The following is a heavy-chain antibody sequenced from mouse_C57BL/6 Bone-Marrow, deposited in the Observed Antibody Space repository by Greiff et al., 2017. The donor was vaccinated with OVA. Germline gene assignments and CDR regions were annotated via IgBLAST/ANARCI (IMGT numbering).Heavy chain of an antibody. Sequence: EVQVVESGPELVKPGASVKMSCKASGYTFTDYNMHWVKQSHGKSLEWIGYINPNNGGTSYNQKFKGKATLTVNKSSSTAYMELRSLTSEDSAVYYCARNGYYVDYWGQGTTLTVSS. J-gene: IGHJ2*01. CDR3: ARNGYYVDY. CDR1: GYTFTDYN. CDR2: INPNNGGT. D-gene: IGHD2-2*01. V-gene: IGHV1-22*01.